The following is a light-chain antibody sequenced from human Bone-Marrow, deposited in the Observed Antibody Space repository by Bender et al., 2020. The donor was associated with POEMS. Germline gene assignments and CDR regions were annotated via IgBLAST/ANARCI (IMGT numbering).Light chain of an antibody. CDR3: SSFTTSPGVV. CDR1: SSDIDTHDS. V-gene: IGLV2-14*01. CDR2: EVT. Sequence: QSALTQPASVSGSPGRSITISCSANSSDIDTHDSVSWYQQHPGKAPKLIIFEVTDRPSGISNRFSGSQSDNTAYLTISGLQIEDEADYYCSSFTTSPGVVFGGGTKVTVL. J-gene: IGLJ2*01.